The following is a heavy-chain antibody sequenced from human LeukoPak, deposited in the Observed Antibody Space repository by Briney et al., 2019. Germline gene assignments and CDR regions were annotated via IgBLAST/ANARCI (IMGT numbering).Heavy chain of an antibody. CDR3: ARHDLHGTLYYYDSSGYAFDI. J-gene: IGHJ3*02. Sequence: PSETLSLTCTVSGGSISSSSYYWGWIRQPPGKGLEWIGSIYYSGSTYYNPSLKSRVTISVDTSKNQFSLKLSSVTAADTAVYYCARHDLHGTLYYYDSSGYAFDIWGQGTMVTVSS. CDR1: GGSISSSSYY. D-gene: IGHD3-22*01. V-gene: IGHV4-39*01. CDR2: IYYSGST.